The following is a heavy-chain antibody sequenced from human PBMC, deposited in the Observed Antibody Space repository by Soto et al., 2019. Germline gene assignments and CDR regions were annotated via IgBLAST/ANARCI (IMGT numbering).Heavy chain of an antibody. CDR3: VRDWSTFWGMDV. CDR1: GFTFSTYW. Sequence: TGWSLRLSCAASGFTFSTYWMNWVRQAPGKGLEWVANIKQDGSEKYYVDSVKGRFAISRDNAKDSLFLQMDNLRAEDTAVYYCVRDWSTFWGMDVWGQGTTVTVSS. J-gene: IGHJ6*02. V-gene: IGHV3-7*01. CDR2: IKQDGSEK.